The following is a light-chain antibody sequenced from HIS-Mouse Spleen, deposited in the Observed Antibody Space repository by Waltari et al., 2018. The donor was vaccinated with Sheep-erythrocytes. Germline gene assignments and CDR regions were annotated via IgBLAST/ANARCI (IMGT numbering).Light chain of an antibody. CDR1: SSNIGSNA. CDR2: SNN. Sequence: HSVLTQPPSASGTPEQRVTISCSGSSSNIGSNAANWYQQLPGTAPKLLIYSNNQRPSGVPDRFSGSKAGTSASLAISGLQSEDEADYYCAAWDDSLNGPVFGGGTKLTVL. V-gene: IGLV1-44*01. CDR3: AAWDDSLNGPV. J-gene: IGLJ3*02.